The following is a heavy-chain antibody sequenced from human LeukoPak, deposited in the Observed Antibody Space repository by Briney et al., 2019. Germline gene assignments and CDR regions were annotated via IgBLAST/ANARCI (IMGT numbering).Heavy chain of an antibody. CDR3: AELGITMIGGV. D-gene: IGHD3-10*02. CDR1: GFTFSSYG. V-gene: IGHV3-30*02. J-gene: IGHJ6*04. Sequence: GGSLRLSCAASGFTFSSYGMHWVRQAPGKGLEWAAFIHYDGSNKYYADSVKGRFTISRDNSKNTLYLQINSLRVEDTAVYYCAELGITMIGGVWGKGTTVTISS. CDR2: IHYDGSNK.